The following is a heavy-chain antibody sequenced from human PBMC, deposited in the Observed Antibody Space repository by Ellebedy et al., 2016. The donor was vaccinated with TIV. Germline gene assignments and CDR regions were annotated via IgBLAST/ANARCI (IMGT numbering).Heavy chain of an antibody. CDR1: GFNFRSYW. CDR2: IRDDSEK. Sequence: PGGSLRLSCAASGFNFRSYWMTWVRQAPGKGLEWVANIRDDSEKYYVDSVKGRFTISRDNSKNSLYLQMHSLRVEDTAVYYCARRGSYGDYAVQINNWFDSWGQGTLVTVSS. D-gene: IGHD4-17*01. V-gene: IGHV3-7*01. CDR3: ARRGSYGDYAVQINNWFDS. J-gene: IGHJ5*01.